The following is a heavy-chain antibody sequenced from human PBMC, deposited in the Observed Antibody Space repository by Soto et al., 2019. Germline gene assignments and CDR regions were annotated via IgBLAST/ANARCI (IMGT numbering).Heavy chain of an antibody. D-gene: IGHD3-9*01. CDR2: ISSDGDIT. CDR1: GFTFSSFA. V-gene: IGHV3-64D*06. CDR3: VKVSTFYDIMTGYYSTNFFDP. J-gene: IGHJ5*02. Sequence: GGSLRLSCAASGFTFSSFALHWVRQAPGKGLQYVSTISSDGDITYYADSVKGRFTISRDNSKNTLYLQMNSLRPVDTAVYYCVKVSTFYDIMTGYYSTNFFDPWGQGTLVTVSS.